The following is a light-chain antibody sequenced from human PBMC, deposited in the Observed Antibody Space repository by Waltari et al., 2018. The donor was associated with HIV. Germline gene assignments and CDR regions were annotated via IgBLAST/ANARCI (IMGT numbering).Light chain of an antibody. CDR2: GAS. J-gene: IGKJ1*01. CDR3: QQYNKWPRT. Sequence: EIVMTQSPATLSVSPGDRVTLSCTASQTVITNLAWYQQKPGQAPRPLIYGASTRATGIPPRFSGGGSGTEFTLTIGSLQSEDFTFYYCQQYNKWPRTFGQGTKVEVK. V-gene: IGKV3-15*01. CDR1: QTVITN.